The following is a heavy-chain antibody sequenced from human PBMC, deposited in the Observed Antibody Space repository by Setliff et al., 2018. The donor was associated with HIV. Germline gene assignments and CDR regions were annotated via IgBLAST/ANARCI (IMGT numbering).Heavy chain of an antibody. J-gene: IGHJ5*02. V-gene: IGHV3-23*01. Sequence: GESLKISCAASGFSFRSYAVSWVRQAPGKGLEWVSVISGSGDITYYRESVKGRFTVSRDNSSNTVYLQMNSLRAEDTAMYYCARVSPWFDPWGQGTLVTVSS. CDR1: GFSFRSYA. CDR2: ISGSGDIT. CDR3: ARVSPWFDP.